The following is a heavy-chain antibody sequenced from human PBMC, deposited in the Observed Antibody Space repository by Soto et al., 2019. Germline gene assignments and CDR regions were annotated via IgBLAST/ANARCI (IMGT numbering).Heavy chain of an antibody. CDR3: TTSPHRDSERVFV. Sequence: GGSLRLSCAASGFTFSTYWMSWVRRTPGKGLEWVANIKQDGTEKYYVDSVRGRLTVSRDNAKSSLYLQMNSLRVEDTAVYYCTTSPHRDSERVFVWGQGATVTVSS. D-gene: IGHD1-26*01. CDR1: GFTFSTYW. CDR2: IKQDGTEK. V-gene: IGHV3-7*01. J-gene: IGHJ6*02.